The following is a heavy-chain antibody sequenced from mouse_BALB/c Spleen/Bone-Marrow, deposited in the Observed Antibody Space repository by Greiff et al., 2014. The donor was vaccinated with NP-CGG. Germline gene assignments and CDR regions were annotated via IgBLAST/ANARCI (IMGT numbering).Heavy chain of an antibody. V-gene: IGHV14-3*02. CDR2: IDPANGNT. Sequence: VQLQQSGAELVKPGASVKLSSTASGFNIKDTYIYWVKQRPEQGLEWVGRIDPANGNTKYDPKFQGKATIAADTSSNTAYLQLCSLTSEDTAVYYCSRGYYDYLFALDYWGHGTSVTVSS. D-gene: IGHD5-5*01. CDR3: SRGYYDYLFALDY. J-gene: IGHJ4*01. CDR1: GFNIKDTY.